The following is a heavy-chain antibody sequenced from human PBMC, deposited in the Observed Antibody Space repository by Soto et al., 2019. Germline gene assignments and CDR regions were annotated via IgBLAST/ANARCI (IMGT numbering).Heavy chain of an antibody. CDR2: ISGSGGST. CDR3: AKDGVRGLAGRITIFGVVTGIDS. Sequence: EVQLLESGGGLVQPGGSLRLSCAASGFTFSSYAMSWVRQAPGKGLEWVSAISGSGGSTYYADSVKGRFTISRDNSKNTLYLQMNSVRAEVSAVNDWAKDGVRGLAGRITIFGVVTGIDSWGQATLVCVSS. D-gene: IGHD3-3*01. CDR1: GFTFSSYA. J-gene: IGHJ4*02. V-gene: IGHV3-23*01.